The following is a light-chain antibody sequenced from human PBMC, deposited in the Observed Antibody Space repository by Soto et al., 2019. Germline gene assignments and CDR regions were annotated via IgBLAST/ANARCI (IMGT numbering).Light chain of an antibody. CDR2: TDY. CDR1: SSNIGTYT. CDR3: ASWDDNLNGGV. V-gene: IGLV1-44*01. Sequence: QSVLTQPPSASGTPGQRVTISCSGTSSNIGTYTVNWYQQLPGTAPKLLIYTDYQRPSGVPDRFSGSKSGTSASLAINGLHSEAEADYYCASWDDNLNGGVFGVGTKLTVL. J-gene: IGLJ3*02.